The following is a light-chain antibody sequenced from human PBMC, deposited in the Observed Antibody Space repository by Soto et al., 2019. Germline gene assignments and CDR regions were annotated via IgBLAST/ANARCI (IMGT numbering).Light chain of an antibody. CDR1: SSDVGGINY. CDR3: CSYAGNFV. Sequence: QSVLTQPRSVSGSPEQSVTISCTGTSSDVGGINYVSWYQQHPGRAPKLVIYDVTKRPSGVPDRFSGSKSANTASLTISGLQAEDEADYYCCSYAGNFVFGTGTKVTVL. V-gene: IGLV2-11*01. CDR2: DVT. J-gene: IGLJ1*01.